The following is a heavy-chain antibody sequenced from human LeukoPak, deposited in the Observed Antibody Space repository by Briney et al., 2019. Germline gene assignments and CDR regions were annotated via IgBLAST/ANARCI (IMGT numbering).Heavy chain of an antibody. CDR2: IWYDGSNK. V-gene: IGHV3-33*01. J-gene: IGHJ3*02. CDR1: GFTFSSYG. CDR3: ARGRRDDAFDI. Sequence: PGGSLRLSCAASGFTFSSYGMHWVRQAPGKGLEWVAVIWYDGSNKYYADSVKGRFTISRDNSKNTLYLQMNSLRAEDTAVYYCARGRRDDAFDIWGQGTMVTVSS.